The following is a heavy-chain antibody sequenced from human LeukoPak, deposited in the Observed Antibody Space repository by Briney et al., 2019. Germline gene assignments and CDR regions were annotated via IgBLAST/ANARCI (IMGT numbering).Heavy chain of an antibody. V-gene: IGHV5-51*01. CDR3: ARQKVAATRLDWFDP. Sequence: PGESLKISCKGSGYSFTSYWIGWVRQMPGKGLEWMGIIYPGDSDTRYSPSFQGQVTISADKSISTAYLQWSSLRASDTAMYYCARQKVAATRLDWFDPWGQGTLVTVSS. J-gene: IGHJ5*02. CDR2: IYPGDSDT. CDR1: GYSFTSYW. D-gene: IGHD2-15*01.